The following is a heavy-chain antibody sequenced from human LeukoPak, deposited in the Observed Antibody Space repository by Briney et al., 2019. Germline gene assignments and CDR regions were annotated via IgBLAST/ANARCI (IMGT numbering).Heavy chain of an antibody. CDR2: ISWNGGRV. D-gene: IGHD3-10*01. CDR1: GFTFDDYA. J-gene: IGHJ4*02. CDR3: AKDGSYDSGNYALDC. V-gene: IGHV3-9*01. Sequence: GGSLRLSCAASGFTFDDYAMHWVWQSPGEGLEWVSGISWNGGRVDYADSVKGRFTISRDNAKNSLYLQMNSLRAEDTALYYGAKDGSYDSGNYALDCWGQGTLVTVSS.